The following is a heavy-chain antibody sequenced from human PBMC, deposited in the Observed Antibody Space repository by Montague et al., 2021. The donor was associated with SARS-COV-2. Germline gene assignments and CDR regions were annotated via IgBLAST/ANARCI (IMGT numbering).Heavy chain of an antibody. D-gene: IGHD5/OR15-5a*01. V-gene: IGHV4-39*01. CDR3: AGHMWHVLVSVTGANWFDP. J-gene: IGHJ5*02. CDR2: FSYSDST. CDR1: GASISTSTYH. Sequence: SETLSLTCSVSGASISTSTYHWAWIRQSPGNGLEWVGSFSYSDSTHYNPSLRSRVTISVDSSKNQFSLKLNTVTAADTAIYYCAGHMWHVLVSVTGANWFDPWGQGTLVTVSS.